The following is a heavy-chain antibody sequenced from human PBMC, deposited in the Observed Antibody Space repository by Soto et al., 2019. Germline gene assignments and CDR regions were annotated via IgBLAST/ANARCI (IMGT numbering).Heavy chain of an antibody. CDR1: GGSISSYY. Sequence: SETLSLTCTVSGGSISSYYWSWIRQPPGKGLEWIGYIYYSGSTNYNPSLKSRVTISVDTSKNQFSLKLSSVTAADTAVYYCARGNGYSGYDWFGEVVAAPPGRLAYRSQGTLDTVSS. J-gene: IGHJ4*02. D-gene: IGHD5-12*01. CDR3: ARGNGYSGYDWFGEVVAAPPGRLAY. V-gene: IGHV4-59*01. CDR2: IYYSGST.